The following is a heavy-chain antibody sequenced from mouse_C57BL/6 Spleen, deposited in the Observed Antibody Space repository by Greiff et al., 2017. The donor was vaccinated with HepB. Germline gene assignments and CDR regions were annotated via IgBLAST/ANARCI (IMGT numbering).Heavy chain of an antibody. Sequence: EVQLQQSGPELVKPGASVKMSCKASGYTFTDYNMHWVKQSHGKSLEWIGYINPNNGGTSYNQKFKGKATLTVNKSSSTAYMELSSLTSEDSAVYYCASIYDGYPAWFAYWGQGTRVTVSA. CDR3: ASIYDGYPAWFAY. V-gene: IGHV1-22*01. D-gene: IGHD2-3*01. CDR2: INPNNGGT. J-gene: IGHJ3*01. CDR1: GYTFTDYN.